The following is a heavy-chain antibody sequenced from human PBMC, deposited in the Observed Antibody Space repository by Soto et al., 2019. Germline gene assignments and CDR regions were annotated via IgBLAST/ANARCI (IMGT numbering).Heavy chain of an antibody. D-gene: IGHD6-13*01. Sequence: QVQLVESGGGVVQPGRSLRLSCAASGCTFSSYGMHWVRQAPGKGLEWVAVISYDGSNKYYADSVKGRFTISRDNSKNTRYLQMNSLIAEVTAVYYCAKASSSWKIRDAFDIWGQGTMVTVSS. CDR2: ISYDGSNK. V-gene: IGHV3-30*18. CDR1: GCTFSSYG. CDR3: AKASSSWKIRDAFDI. J-gene: IGHJ3*02.